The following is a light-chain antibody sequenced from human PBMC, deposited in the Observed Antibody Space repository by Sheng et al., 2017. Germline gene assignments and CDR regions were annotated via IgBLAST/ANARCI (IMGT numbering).Light chain of an antibody. Sequence: QSVLTQPPSVSAAPGQKVTIPCSGSSSNIGNNYVAWYQQLPGTAPKLLIYENYKRPSGIPDRFSGSRSGTSATLAITGLQTGDEADYYCGAWDTSLDAYVFGTGTRVAVL. J-gene: IGLJ1*01. CDR2: ENY. CDR3: GAWDTSLDAYV. CDR1: SSNIGNNY. V-gene: IGLV1-51*02.